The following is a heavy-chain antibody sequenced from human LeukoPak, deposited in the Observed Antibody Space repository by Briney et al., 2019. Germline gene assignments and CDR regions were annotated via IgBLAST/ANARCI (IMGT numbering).Heavy chain of an antibody. V-gene: IGHV3-7*04. J-gene: IGHJ3*01. D-gene: IGHD2-21*01. CDR1: GFTFRDYW. Sequence: GGSLRLSCAASGFTFRDYWMNWVRQAPGKGLEWVASIKQDGSEKYYVDSVKGRFTISRDNAKNSLNLQMNSLRAEDTAVYYCAREGLWVGLDSGKTRQAYWESWGQGTMVTVSS. CDR3: AREGLWVGLDSGKTRQAYWES. CDR2: IKQDGSEK.